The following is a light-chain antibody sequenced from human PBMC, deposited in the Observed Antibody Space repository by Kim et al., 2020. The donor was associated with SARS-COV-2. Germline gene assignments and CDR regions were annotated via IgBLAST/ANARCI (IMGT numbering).Light chain of an antibody. J-gene: IGKJ2*01. V-gene: IGKV3-15*01. CDR3: QQYSKWPYT. CDR1: QSVGKS. CDR2: GAF. Sequence: DIVMTQSPATLSVSPGERATLSCRASQSVGKSLAWYQQIRGRAPRLLMYGAFTRATGVPARFSGSGSGTDFTLTISSLQSEDFAVYFCQQYSKWPYTFGNGTKLEI.